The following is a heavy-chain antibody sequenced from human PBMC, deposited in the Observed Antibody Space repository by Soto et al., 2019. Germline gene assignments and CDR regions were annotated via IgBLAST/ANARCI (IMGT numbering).Heavy chain of an antibody. V-gene: IGHV3-21*05. CDR1: GFTCSTEL. Sequence: GGSLRLSCAASGFTCSTELMNWVRQAPGKGLEWVSNIRSDSSDTFYADSLKGRFTISRDNAKNSLYLQMSSLRAEDTAVYYCVRDTAFAFAIWGQGTMVTVSS. CDR2: IRSDSSDT. CDR3: VRDTAFAFAI. J-gene: IGHJ3*02.